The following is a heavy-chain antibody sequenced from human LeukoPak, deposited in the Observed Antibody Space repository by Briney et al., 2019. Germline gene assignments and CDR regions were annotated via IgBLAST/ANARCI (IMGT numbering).Heavy chain of an antibody. Sequence: SETLSLTCAVSGGSISRYYWSWIRQPPGKGLEWIGYIYYSGSTNYNPSLKSRVTISVDTSKNQFSLKLSSVTTADTAVYYCASHYYDSSGYRFDYWGQGTLVTVSS. CDR1: GGSISRYY. D-gene: IGHD3-22*01. CDR2: IYYSGST. CDR3: ASHYYDSSGYRFDY. V-gene: IGHV4-59*01. J-gene: IGHJ4*02.